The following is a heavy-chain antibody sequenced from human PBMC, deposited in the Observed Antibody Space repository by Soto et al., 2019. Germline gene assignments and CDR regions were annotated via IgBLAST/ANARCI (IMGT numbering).Heavy chain of an antibody. V-gene: IGHV1-18*01. D-gene: IGHD4-17*01. Sequence: ASVKLSCKESGYAFTSYGISWVRQAPGQGLEWMGWISAYNGNTNYAQKLQGRVTMTTDTSTSTAYMELRSLRSDDTAVYYCARDPLDYGDYRPHFAYRRQGTPVTVSS. CDR1: GYAFTSYG. J-gene: IGHJ4*02. CDR3: ARDPLDYGDYRPHFAY. CDR2: ISAYNGNT.